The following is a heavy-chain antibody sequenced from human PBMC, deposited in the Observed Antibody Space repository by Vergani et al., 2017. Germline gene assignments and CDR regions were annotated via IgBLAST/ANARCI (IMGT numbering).Heavy chain of an antibody. CDR3: ARDLGYCSSTSCRETYYYYGMDV. CDR2: ISSSGSTI. Sequence: QVQLVESGGGLVKPGGSLRLSCAASGFTFSDYYMSWIRQAPGKGLEWVSYISSSGSTIYYADSVKGRFTISRDNAKNSLYLQMNSLRAEDTAMYYCARDLGYCSSTSCRETYYYYGMDVWGQGTTVTVSS. CDR1: GFTFSDYY. J-gene: IGHJ6*02. D-gene: IGHD2-2*01. V-gene: IGHV3-11*01.